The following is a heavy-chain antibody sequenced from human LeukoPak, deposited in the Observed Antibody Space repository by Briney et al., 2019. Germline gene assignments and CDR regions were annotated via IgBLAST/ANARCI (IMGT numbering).Heavy chain of an antibody. J-gene: IGHJ4*02. CDR1: GITFTTYT. CDR2: ISSSGSYI. Sequence: GGSLRLSCAASGITFTTYTMNWVRQAPGKGLEWVASISSSGSYIFYADSVKGRFTISRDNAKNSLFLQMNSLRAEDTAVYYCARDTYGDYAFDYWGQGTLVTVSS. D-gene: IGHD4-17*01. V-gene: IGHV3-21*01. CDR3: ARDTYGDYAFDY.